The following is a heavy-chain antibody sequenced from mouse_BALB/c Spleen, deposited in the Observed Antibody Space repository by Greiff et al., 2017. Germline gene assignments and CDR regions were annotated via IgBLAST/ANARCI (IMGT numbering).Heavy chain of an antibody. V-gene: IGHV1S137*01. Sequence: QVQLKESGAELVRPGVSVKISCKGSGYTFTDYAMHWVKQSHAKSLEWIGVISTYYGDASYNQKFKGKATMTVDKSSSTAYMELARLTSEDSAIYYCAYGQAWFAYWGQGTLVTVSA. J-gene: IGHJ3*01. D-gene: IGHD1-2*01. CDR3: AYGQAWFAY. CDR2: ISTYYGDA. CDR1: GYTFTDYA.